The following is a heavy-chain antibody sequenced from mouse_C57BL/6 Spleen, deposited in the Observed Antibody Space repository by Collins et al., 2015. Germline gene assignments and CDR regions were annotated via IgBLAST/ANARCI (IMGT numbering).Heavy chain of an antibody. D-gene: IGHD4-1*01. Sequence: MNWVKQSHGKSLEWIGDINPNNGGTSYNQKFKGKATLTVDKSSSTAYMELRSLTSEDSAVYYCARWENWGFAYWGQGDSGHCLC. CDR3: ARWENWGFAY. CDR2: INPNNGGT. J-gene: IGHJ3*01. V-gene: IGHV1-26*01.